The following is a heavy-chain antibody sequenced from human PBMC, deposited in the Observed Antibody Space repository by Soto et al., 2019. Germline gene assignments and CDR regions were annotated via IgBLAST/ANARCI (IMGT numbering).Heavy chain of an antibody. CDR2: ISHYGNT. CDR1: GGSMRNDDW. V-gene: IGHV4-4*02. CDR3: ARNGDCTSGICYVGWFDP. J-gene: IGHJ5*02. D-gene: IGHD2-2*01. Sequence: QVQLQESGPGLVEPSGTLSLTCGVSGGSMRNDDWWSWVRQTPGKGLEWIGEISHYGNTNYNPSLKSRVTMSIDTSKNQFSLKVRSWPAADTAMYYCARNGDCTSGICYVGWFDPWGQGTLVSVSS.